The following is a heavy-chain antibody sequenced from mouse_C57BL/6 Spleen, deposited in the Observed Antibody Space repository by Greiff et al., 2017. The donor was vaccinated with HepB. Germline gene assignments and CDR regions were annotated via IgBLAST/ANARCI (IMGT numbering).Heavy chain of an antibody. J-gene: IGHJ3*01. CDR2: IDPSDSYT. V-gene: IGHV1-69*01. CDR1: GYTFTSYW. Sequence: VQLQQPGAELVMPGASVKLSCKASGYTFTSYWMHWVKQRPGQGLEWIGEIDPSDSYTNYNQKFKGKSTLTVDKSSSTAYMQLSSLTSEDSAVYYCARGGIYYDYDRAPGFAYWGQGTLVTVSA. D-gene: IGHD2-4*01. CDR3: ARGGIYYDYDRAPGFAY.